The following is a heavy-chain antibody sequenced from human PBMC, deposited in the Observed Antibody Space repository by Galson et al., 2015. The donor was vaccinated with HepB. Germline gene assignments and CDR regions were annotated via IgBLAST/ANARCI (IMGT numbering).Heavy chain of an antibody. CDR3: ARDQGDSSSWYQGAFDI. V-gene: IGHV3-30*04. CDR1: GFTFSSYA. J-gene: IGHJ3*02. Sequence: SLRLSCAASGFTFSSYAMHWVRQAPGKGLEWVAVISYDGSNKYYADSVKGRFTISRDNSKNTLYLQMNSLRAEDTAVYYCARDQGDSSSWYQGAFDIWGQGTMVTVSS. CDR2: ISYDGSNK. D-gene: IGHD6-13*01.